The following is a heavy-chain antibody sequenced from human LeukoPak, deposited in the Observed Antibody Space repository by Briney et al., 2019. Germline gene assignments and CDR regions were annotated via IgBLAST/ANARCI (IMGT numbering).Heavy chain of an antibody. Sequence: SVKVSCKASGGTFSSYTISWVRQAPGQGLEWMGRIIPILGIANYAQRFQGRVTITADKSTSTAYMELSSLRSEDTAVYYCASAGYNWNYCFDYWGQGTLVTVSS. CDR1: GGTFSSYT. CDR3: ASAGYNWNYCFDY. J-gene: IGHJ4*02. D-gene: IGHD1-7*01. CDR2: IIPILGIA. V-gene: IGHV1-69*02.